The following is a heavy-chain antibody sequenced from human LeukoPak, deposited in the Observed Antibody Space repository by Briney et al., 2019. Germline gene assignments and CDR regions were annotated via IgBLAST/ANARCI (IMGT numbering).Heavy chain of an antibody. D-gene: IGHD5-24*01. CDR3: ARHRSGWLQSSFDY. V-gene: IGHV4-39*01. CDR1: GGSISSSSYY. Sequence: SETLSLTCTVSGGSISSSSYYWGWIRQPPGKGLEWIGNIYYSGSTYYNPSLKSRITISVDTSKNQFSLKLSSVTAADTAVYYCARHRSGWLQSSFDYWGQGTLVTVSS. J-gene: IGHJ4*02. CDR2: IYYSGST.